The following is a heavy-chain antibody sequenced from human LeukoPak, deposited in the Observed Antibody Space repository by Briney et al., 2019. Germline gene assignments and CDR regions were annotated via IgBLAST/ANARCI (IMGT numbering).Heavy chain of an antibody. CDR1: GFTFSSYV. J-gene: IGHJ4*02. CDR2: ISYDGSNE. Sequence: QSGGSLRLSCAASGFTFSSYVMHWIRQAPGKGLEWVAIISYDGSNEYYADSVKGRFTISRDNSKNTLYLQMNSLRAEDTAVYYCAKDRHDYVWGSYPLPSYYFDYWGQGTLVTVSS. D-gene: IGHD3-16*02. CDR3: AKDRHDYVWGSYPLPSYYFDY. V-gene: IGHV3-30*04.